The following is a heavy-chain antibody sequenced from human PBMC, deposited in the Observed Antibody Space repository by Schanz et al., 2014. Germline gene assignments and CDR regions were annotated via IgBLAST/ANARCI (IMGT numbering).Heavy chain of an antibody. CDR3: ARGASRDYFAMDV. J-gene: IGHJ6*02. V-gene: IGHV3-74*01. CDR2: VSRDWSET. CDR1: GFTFNTSW. Sequence: EVQLVTSGGDLVQPGGSLRLSCAASGFTFNTSWFHWVRQPPGKGLLWVSRVSRDWSETTYVDSVRGRFTISRDTAKNTVFLQMNNLRAEDTAVYYCARGASRDYFAMDVWGQGTTVTVSS.